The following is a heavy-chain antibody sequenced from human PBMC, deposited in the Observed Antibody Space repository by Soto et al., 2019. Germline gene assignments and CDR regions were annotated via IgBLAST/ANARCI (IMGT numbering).Heavy chain of an antibody. CDR3: AKGLGWRVLGDAFDI. Sequence: QVQLVESGGGVVQPGRSLRLSCAASGITFSSYGMHWVRQAPGKWLEWVAVISYDGTNKYYGDSVKGRFSISRDNSKNTLYLQMKSLRAEATAAYYCAKGLGWRVLGDAFDIWGQGTMVTVSS. V-gene: IGHV3-30*18. CDR2: ISYDGTNK. CDR1: GITFSSYG. D-gene: IGHD3-16*01. J-gene: IGHJ3*02.